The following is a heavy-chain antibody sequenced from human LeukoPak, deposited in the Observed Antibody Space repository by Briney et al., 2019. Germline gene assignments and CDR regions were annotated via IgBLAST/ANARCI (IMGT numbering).Heavy chain of an antibody. J-gene: IGHJ6*02. CDR3: ARDKSHCSGGSCYYYGMDV. D-gene: IGHD2-15*01. V-gene: IGHV4-4*02. Sequence: SETLSPTCAVSGGSISSSNWWSWVRQPPGKGLEWIGEIYHSGSTNYNPSLKSRVAISVDKSKNQFSLKLSSVTAADTAVYYCARDKSHCSGGSCYYYGMDVWGQGTTVTVSS. CDR1: GGSISSSNW. CDR2: IYHSGST.